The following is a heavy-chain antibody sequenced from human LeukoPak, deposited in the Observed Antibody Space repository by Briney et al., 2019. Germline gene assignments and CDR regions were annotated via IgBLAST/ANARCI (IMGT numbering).Heavy chain of an antibody. D-gene: IGHD6-19*01. CDR2: INPYNGGT. V-gene: IGHV1-2*02. CDR3: AREIRKGQWPVFALNY. Sequence: GASVKVSCKASGYTLSSYGISWVRQAPGQGLEWMGWINPYNGGTNYAQKFQGRVTVTRDTSISTAYMELSRLRSDDTAVYYCAREIRKGQWPVFALNYWGQGTLVTVSS. J-gene: IGHJ4*02. CDR1: GYTLSSYG.